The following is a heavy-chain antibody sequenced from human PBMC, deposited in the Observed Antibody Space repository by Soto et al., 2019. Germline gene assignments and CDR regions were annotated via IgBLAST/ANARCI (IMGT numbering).Heavy chain of an antibody. J-gene: IGHJ6*04. CDR2: INSDGSVS. D-gene: IGHD2-8*01. CDR1: GFTFSNYW. CDR3: ARGDCVVGTLYSLAGSLWGFMSA. Sequence: EVQLVESGGGLVQPGGSLRLSCAASGFTFSNYWMYWVRQAPGKGLEWVSRINSDGSVSSHADFVRVRLTISRDNVNNTLYLQMDSVRAEDTAVYFCARGDCVVGTLYSLAGSLWGFMSAGAKEPTVTVFS. V-gene: IGHV3-74*02.